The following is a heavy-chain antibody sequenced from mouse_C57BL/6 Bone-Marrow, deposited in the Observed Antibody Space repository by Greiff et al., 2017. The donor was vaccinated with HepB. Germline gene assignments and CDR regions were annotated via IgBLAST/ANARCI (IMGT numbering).Heavy chain of an antibody. D-gene: IGHD1-1*01. CDR2: IYPGDGDT. CDR1: GYAFSSSW. V-gene: IGHV1-82*01. J-gene: IGHJ1*03. Sequence: PLQQSGPELVKPGASVKISCKASGYAFSSSWMNWVKQRPGKGLEWIGRIYPGDGDTNYNGKFKGKATLTADKSSSTAYMQLSSLTSEDSAVYFCARWGEYYGHWYFDVWGTGTTVTVSS. CDR3: ARWGEYYGHWYFDV.